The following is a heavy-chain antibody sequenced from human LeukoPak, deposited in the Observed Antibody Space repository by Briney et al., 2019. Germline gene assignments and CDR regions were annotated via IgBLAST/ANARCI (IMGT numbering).Heavy chain of an antibody. V-gene: IGHV3-23*01. CDR1: GFTFSSYA. Sequence: GGSLRLSCAASGFTFSSYAMSWVRQAPGKGLEWVSTISGSGGSTYYADSVKGRFTISRDNSKNTLYLQMNSLRAEDTAVYYCAKTGSGYYYFDYWGQGTLVTVSS. D-gene: IGHD5-12*01. CDR3: AKTGSGYYYFDY. J-gene: IGHJ4*02. CDR2: ISGSGGST.